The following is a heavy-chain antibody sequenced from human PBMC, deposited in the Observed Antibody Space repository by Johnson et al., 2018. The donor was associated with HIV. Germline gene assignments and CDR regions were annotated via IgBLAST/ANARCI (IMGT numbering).Heavy chain of an antibody. CDR2: ISYDGSNK. J-gene: IGHJ3*02. CDR3: AKDRGGLAYCGGDCYLYDAFDI. V-gene: IGHV3-30*18. CDR1: GFTLRIYD. Sequence: QMQLVESGGGVVQPGGSLRLSCAASGFTLRIYDMHWVRQAPGKGLEWVAVISYDGSNKYYADSVKGRFTISRDNSKNTVYLQMNSLRAEDTAVYYCAKDRGGLAYCGGDCYLYDAFDIWGQGTMVTVSS. D-gene: IGHD2-21*01.